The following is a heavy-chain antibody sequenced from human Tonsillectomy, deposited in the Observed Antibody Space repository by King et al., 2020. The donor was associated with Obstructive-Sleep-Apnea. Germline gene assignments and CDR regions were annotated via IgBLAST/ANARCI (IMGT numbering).Heavy chain of an antibody. CDR1: GFTFSSYW. V-gene: IGHV3-74*01. J-gene: IGHJ3*02. CDR3: ARATLTPHYYGSGSYVPPNDAFDI. Sequence: VQLVESGGGLVQPGGSLRLSCAASGFTFSSYWMHWVRHAPGKGLVWVSRINSDGSSTTYADSVKGRFTISRDNAKNTLYLQMNSLRAEDTAVYYCARATLTPHYYGSGSYVPPNDAFDIWGQGTMVTVSS. D-gene: IGHD3-10*01. CDR2: INSDGSST.